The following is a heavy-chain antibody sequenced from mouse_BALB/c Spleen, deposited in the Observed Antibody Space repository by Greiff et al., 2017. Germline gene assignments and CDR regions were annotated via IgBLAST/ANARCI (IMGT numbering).Heavy chain of an antibody. CDR3: ARHGYYGSSSFAY. J-gene: IGHJ3*01. CDR2: IWSDGST. CDR1: GFSLTSYG. Sequence: VKLMESGPDLVAPSQSLSITCTVSGFSLTSYGVHWVRQPPGKGLEWLVVIWSDGSTTYNSALKSRLSISKDNSKSQVFLKMNSLQTDDTAMYYCARHGYYGSSSFAYWGQGTLVTVSA. D-gene: IGHD1-1*01. V-gene: IGHV2-6-2*01.